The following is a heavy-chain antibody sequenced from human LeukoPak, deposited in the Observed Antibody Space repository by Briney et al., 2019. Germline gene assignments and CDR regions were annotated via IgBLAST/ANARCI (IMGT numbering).Heavy chain of an antibody. CDR1: GFILRGHW. CDR3: TAGHEWPLYKDKDCPDFDF. V-gene: IGHV3-15*01. CDR2: SKSKLYGGTT. D-gene: IGHD1-1*01. J-gene: IGHJ4*02. Sequence: GGSLRLSCAVSGFILRGHWMTWVRQAPGTGLEWAGRSKSKLYGGTTDYAAPVKGRFTISSDDSKNSLYQQMNRLKTEDTVVYYCTAGHEWPLYKDKDCPDFDFWGQGTLVTVAT.